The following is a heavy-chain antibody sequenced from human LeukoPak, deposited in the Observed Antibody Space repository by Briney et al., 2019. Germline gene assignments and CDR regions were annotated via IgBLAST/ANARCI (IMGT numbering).Heavy chain of an antibody. J-gene: IGHJ4*02. CDR3: AGPGYSSQEGIEY. CDR2: INHSGNT. D-gene: IGHD6-13*01. CDR1: GGPFSGDY. V-gene: IGHV4-34*01. Sequence: SETLSLTCAVYGGPFSGDYWTWIRQPPGKGLEWIGEINHSGNTNYNPSLKSRVTISVDMSENQFSLKLNSVTAADTAVYYCAGPGYSSQEGIEYWGQGTLVTVSS.